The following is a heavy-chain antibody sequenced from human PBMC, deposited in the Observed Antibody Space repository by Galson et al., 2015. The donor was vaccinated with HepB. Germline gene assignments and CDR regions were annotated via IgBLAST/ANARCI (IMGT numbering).Heavy chain of an antibody. J-gene: IGHJ4*02. D-gene: IGHD3-10*01. CDR1: GFTFSNYG. V-gene: IGHV3-33*01. CDR3: ARDRRSYFEGFDY. Sequence: SLRLSCAASGFTFSNYGMHWVRQAPGKGLEWVAVIWYDGTDKYYAVSVKGRFTISRDNSRDTLYLQMNSLRAEDTAVYYCARDRRSYFEGFDYWGQGTLVTVSS. CDR2: IWYDGTDK.